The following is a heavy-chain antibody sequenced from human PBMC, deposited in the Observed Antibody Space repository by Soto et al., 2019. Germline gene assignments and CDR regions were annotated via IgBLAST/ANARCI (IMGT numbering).Heavy chain of an antibody. CDR1: GFTFSNYA. V-gene: IGHV3-23*01. CDR2: ISVSGDST. J-gene: IGHJ4*02. CDR3: AKGSSGWYLSCFDY. Sequence: GGSLRLSCAASGFTFSNYAMSWVRQAPGKGLEWVSAISVSGDSTYYADSVKGRFTISRDNSKNTLSLQMNSLRAEDTAVYYCAKGSSGWYLSCFDYWGQGTLVTVSS. D-gene: IGHD6-13*01.